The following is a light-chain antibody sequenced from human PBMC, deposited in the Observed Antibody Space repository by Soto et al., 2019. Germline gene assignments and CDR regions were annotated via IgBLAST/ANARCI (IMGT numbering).Light chain of an antibody. CDR1: SGHSSYA. CDR2: LDSDGSH. CDR3: QTWGAGIHVV. J-gene: IGLJ2*01. Sequence: QSVLTQSPSASASPGASVNLTCTLSSGHSSYAIAWHQQQPEKGPRYLMKLDSDGSHTKGDAIPDRFSGSSSGAERYLTVSGLQSEDEADYYCQTWGAGIHVVFGGGTKLTVL. V-gene: IGLV4-69*01.